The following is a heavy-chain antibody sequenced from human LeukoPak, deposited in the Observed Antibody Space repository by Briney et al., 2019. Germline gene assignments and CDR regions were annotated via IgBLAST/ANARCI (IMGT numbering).Heavy chain of an antibody. CDR3: ARRTVATTGVDY. CDR2: IYFSGST. V-gene: IGHV4-39*01. CDR1: GASISSRSYY. D-gene: IGHD5-12*01. J-gene: IGHJ4*02. Sequence: SETLSLTCTVSGASISSRSYYWDWIRQPPGKGLDWIGSIYFSGSTYYNPSLDSRVTISVDTSKNQFSLKLISVTAADTAVYYCARRTVATTGVDYWGQGSLVTVSS.